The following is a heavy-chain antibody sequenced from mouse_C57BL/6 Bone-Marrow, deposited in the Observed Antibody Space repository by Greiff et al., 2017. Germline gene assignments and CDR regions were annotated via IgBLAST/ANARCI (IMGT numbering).Heavy chain of an antibody. CDR3: ARPYYSNYWYFDV. Sequence: QVQLQQPGAELVKPGASVKMSCKASGYTFTSYWITWVKQRPGQGLEWIGDIYPGSGSTNYNEKFKSKATLTVDTSSSTAYMQLSNLTSEDSAVYYCARPYYSNYWYFDVWGTGTTVTVS. CDR2: IYPGSGST. D-gene: IGHD2-5*01. V-gene: IGHV1-55*01. CDR1: GYTFTSYW. J-gene: IGHJ1*03.